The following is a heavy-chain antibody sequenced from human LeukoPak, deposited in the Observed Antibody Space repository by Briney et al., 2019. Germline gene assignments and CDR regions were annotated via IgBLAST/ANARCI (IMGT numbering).Heavy chain of an antibody. V-gene: IGHV3-23*01. Sequence: GGSLRLSCAASGFTFSSYAMSWVRQAPGKGLEWVSGIDSGYSTYYANSVKGRFTISRDNSNNTLYLQMKSLRAEDTAVYYCAKLGGHPLHNYYVGVWGKGATVAVSS. CDR1: GFTFSSYA. CDR2: IDSGYST. D-gene: IGHD3-16*01. CDR3: AKLGGHPLHNYYVGV. J-gene: IGHJ6*03.